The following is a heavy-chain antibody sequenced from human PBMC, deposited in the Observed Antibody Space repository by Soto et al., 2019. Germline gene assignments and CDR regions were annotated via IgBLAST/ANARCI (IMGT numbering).Heavy chain of an antibody. CDR2: LYSSGTT. J-gene: IGHJ4*02. Sequence: PSETLSLTCTVSGSSIIDHYWSWIRQPPGKGLEYIGYLYSSGTTNYNPSLKSRVTILVDMSKNEVSLKLASVTAADTAMYYCARHRPHSNSHEYWGQGTLVTGSS. CDR1: GSSIIDHY. V-gene: IGHV4-59*11. CDR3: ARHRPHSNSHEY. D-gene: IGHD4-4*01.